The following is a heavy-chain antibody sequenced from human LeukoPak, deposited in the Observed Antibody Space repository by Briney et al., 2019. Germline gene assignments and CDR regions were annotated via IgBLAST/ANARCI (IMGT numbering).Heavy chain of an antibody. CDR2: INPNSGGT. Sequence: ASVKVSCKASGYTFTGYYMHWVRHAPGQGLEWMGRINPNSGGTNYAQKFQGRVTMTRDTSISTAYMELSSLRSEDTAVYCCARSKDIVVVPAAIGISFDPWGQGALVTVSS. J-gene: IGHJ5*02. D-gene: IGHD2-2*01. V-gene: IGHV1-2*06. CDR1: GYTFTGYY. CDR3: ARSKDIVVVPAAIGISFDP.